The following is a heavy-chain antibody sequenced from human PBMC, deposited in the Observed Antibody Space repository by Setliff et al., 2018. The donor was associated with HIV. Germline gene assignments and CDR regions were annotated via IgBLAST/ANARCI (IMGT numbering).Heavy chain of an antibody. CDR3: AKSRVGFSVPYDAFDI. CDR2: IIPNSGGT. CDR1: GYTFTGYY. Sequence: ASVKVSCKASGYTFTGYYIHWVRQAPGQGLEWMGRIIPNSGGTNYAQKFQGRVTMTRDTSISTAYMELNRLRSDDTAVYYCAKSRVGFSVPYDAFDIWGQGTMVTVSS. V-gene: IGHV1-2*06. D-gene: IGHD1-26*01. J-gene: IGHJ3*02.